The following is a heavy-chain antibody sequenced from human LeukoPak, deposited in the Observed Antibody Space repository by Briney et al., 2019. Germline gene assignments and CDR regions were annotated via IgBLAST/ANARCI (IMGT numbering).Heavy chain of an antibody. CDR3: ARVVRLPRAEKVYYFDP. Sequence: ASVKVSCKASGYTFTSYDINWVRQATGQGLEWMGWMNPNSGNTGYAQKFQGRLTITRNTSISTAYMELSSLRSEDTAVYYCARVVRLPRAEKVYYFDPWGQGTLVTVSS. J-gene: IGHJ4*02. CDR1: GYTFTSYD. V-gene: IGHV1-8*03. D-gene: IGHD2-15*01. CDR2: MNPNSGNT.